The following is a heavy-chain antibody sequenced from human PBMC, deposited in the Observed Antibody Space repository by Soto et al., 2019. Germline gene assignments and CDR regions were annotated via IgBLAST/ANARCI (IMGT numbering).Heavy chain of an antibody. CDR3: ASRGMSGYDTVDYYYYYMDV. J-gene: IGHJ6*03. CDR2: IYSGGST. V-gene: IGHV3-66*01. CDR1: GFTVSSNY. Sequence: GGSLRLSCAASGFTVSSNYMSWVRQAPGKGLEWVSVIYSGGSTYYADSVKGRFTISRDNSKNTLYLQMNSLRAEDTAVYYCASRGMSGYDTVDYYYYYMDVWGKGTTVTVSS. D-gene: IGHD5-12*01.